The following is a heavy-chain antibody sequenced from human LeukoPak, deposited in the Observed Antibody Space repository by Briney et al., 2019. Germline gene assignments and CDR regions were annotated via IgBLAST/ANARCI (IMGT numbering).Heavy chain of an antibody. CDR3: ARDSLGELSLDY. J-gene: IGHJ4*02. D-gene: IGHD3-16*02. CDR1: GGSISSGGHY. Sequence: PSQTLSLTCTVSGGSISSGGHYWSWLRHPPGKGLEWIGYIYHTGVTYFNPSLKSRVTISVDRSKNQFSLKLSSVTAADTAVYYCARDSLGELSLDYWGQGTLVTVSS. V-gene: IGHV4-30-2*01. CDR2: IYHTGVT.